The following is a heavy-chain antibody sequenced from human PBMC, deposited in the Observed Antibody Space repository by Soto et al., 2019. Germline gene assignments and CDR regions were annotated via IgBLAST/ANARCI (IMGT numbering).Heavy chain of an antibody. J-gene: IGHJ6*03. Sequence: ASVKVSCKASGYTFTSYGISWVRQAPGQGLEWMGWISAYNGNTNYAQKLQGRVTMTTDTSTSTAYMELRSLRSDDTAVYYCARDRVIVVVPAATDSYYYYYMDVWGKGTTVTVSS. CDR3: ARDRVIVVVPAATDSYYYYYMDV. CDR1: GYTFTSYG. V-gene: IGHV1-18*01. D-gene: IGHD2-2*01. CDR2: ISAYNGNT.